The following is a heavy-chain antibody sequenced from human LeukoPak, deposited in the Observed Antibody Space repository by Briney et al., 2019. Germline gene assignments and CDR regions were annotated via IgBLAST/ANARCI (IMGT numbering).Heavy chain of an antibody. Sequence: GGSLRLSCAASAFTFSSYWMSWVRQALGKGLEWVANVNQDGRQKNYVDSVRGRFTISRDNVKNSLYLQMNSLRAEDTAVYYCARDPDLRRGFDGEGYWGQGTLVTVSS. CDR1: AFTFSSYW. J-gene: IGHJ4*02. CDR2: VNQDGRQK. CDR3: ARDPDLRRGFDGEGY. V-gene: IGHV3-7*05. D-gene: IGHD3-10*01.